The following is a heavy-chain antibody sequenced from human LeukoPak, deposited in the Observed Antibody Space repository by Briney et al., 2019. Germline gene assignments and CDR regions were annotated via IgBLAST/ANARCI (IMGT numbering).Heavy chain of an antibody. D-gene: IGHD6-6*01. V-gene: IGHV1-69*02. CDR1: GGTFSSYT. J-gene: IGHJ3*02. CDR2: IIPILGIA. CDR3: ARGTGSSSPFDI. Sequence: ASVKVYCKASGGTFSSYTISWVRQAPGQGLEWMGRIIPILGIANYAQKFQGRVTITADKSTSTAYMELSSLRSEDTAVYYCARGTGSSSPFDIWGQGTMVTVSS.